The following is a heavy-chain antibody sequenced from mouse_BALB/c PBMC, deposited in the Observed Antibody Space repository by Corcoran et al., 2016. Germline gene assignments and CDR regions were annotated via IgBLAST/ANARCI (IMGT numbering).Heavy chain of an antibody. CDR2: INPYNDGT. V-gene: IGHV1S136*01. D-gene: IGHD2-3*01. CDR1: GYTFTSYV. J-gene: IGHJ1*01. Sequence: EVQLQQSGPELVKPGASVKMSCKASGYTFTSYVMHWVKQKPGQGLEWIGYINPYNDGTKYNEKFKGKATLTSDKSSSTAYMELSSLTSEDSAVYYFAISGWLLPYWYLDVWVAGTTVTVLS. CDR3: AISGWLLPYWYLDV.